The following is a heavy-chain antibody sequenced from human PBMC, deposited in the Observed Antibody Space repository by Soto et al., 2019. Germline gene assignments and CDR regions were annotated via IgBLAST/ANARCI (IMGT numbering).Heavy chain of an antibody. CDR2: IYPGDSDT. CDR3: ARHSLPRIAVRPFDF. V-gene: IGHV5-51*01. CDR1: GYTSTTYW. J-gene: IGHJ4*02. D-gene: IGHD6-6*01. Sequence: GESLKISCKGSGYTSTTYWIGWVRQMPGKGLELMGIIYPGDSDTRYSPSFQGQVTISADKSINTAYLQWSSLKASDTAMYYCARHSLPRIAVRPFDFWGQGTLVTVSS.